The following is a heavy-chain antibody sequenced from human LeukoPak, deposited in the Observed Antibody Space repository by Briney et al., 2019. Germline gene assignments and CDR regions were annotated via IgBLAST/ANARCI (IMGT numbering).Heavy chain of an antibody. CDR2: IYYSGST. J-gene: IGHJ4*02. D-gene: IGHD5-18*01. CDR1: GGSISSSSYY. Sequence: KASETLSLTCTVSGGSISSSSYYWGGFRQPPGKGLGWIGSIYYSGSTYYNPSLKSRVTISVDTSKNQFSLKLSSVTAADTAVYYCARAPSGYSYGFSWGQGTLVTVSS. V-gene: IGHV4-39*07. CDR3: ARAPSGYSYGFS.